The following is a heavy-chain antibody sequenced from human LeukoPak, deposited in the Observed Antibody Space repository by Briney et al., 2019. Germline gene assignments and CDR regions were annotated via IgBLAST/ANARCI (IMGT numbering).Heavy chain of an antibody. CDR3: ASTPGIAAAGTATLDEY. CDR1: GFTFTSSA. D-gene: IGHD6-13*01. CDR2: IVVGSGNT. Sequence: SVKVSCKASGFTFTSSAMQWVRQARGQRLEWIGWIVVGSGNTNYAQKFQERVTITRDMSTSTAYMELSSLRSEDTAVYYCASTPGIAAAGTATLDEYWGQGTLVTVSS. V-gene: IGHV1-58*02. J-gene: IGHJ4*02.